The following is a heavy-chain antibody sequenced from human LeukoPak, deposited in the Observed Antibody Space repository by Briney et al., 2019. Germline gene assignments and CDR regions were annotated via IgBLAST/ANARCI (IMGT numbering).Heavy chain of an antibody. CDR1: GYTFSSYD. Sequence: EASVKVSCKASGYTFSSYDINWVRQATGQGLEWMGWMNPNSGNTGYAQKFQGRLTMTRNTSISTAYMELSSLRSEDTAVYYCARGSPSYAQWHFDLWGRGTLVTVSS. CDR2: MNPNSGNT. CDR3: ARGSPSYAQWHFDL. J-gene: IGHJ2*01. V-gene: IGHV1-8*01. D-gene: IGHD2/OR15-2a*01.